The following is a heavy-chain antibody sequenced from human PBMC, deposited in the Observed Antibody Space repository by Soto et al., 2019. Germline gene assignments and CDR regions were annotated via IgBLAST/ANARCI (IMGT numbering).Heavy chain of an antibody. CDR1: GGTFSSYA. D-gene: IGHD2-15*01. J-gene: IGHJ6*02. V-gene: IGHV1-69*13. Sequence: ASVKVSCKASGGTFSSYAISWVRQAPGQGLEWMGGIIPIFGTANYAQKFQGRVTITADESTSTAYMELGSLRSEDTAVYYCARDRKGYCSGGSCYWAYCGGDCYSGYYYYGMDVWGQGTTVTVSS. CDR3: ARDRKGYCSGGSCYWAYCGGDCYSGYYYYGMDV. CDR2: IIPIFGTA.